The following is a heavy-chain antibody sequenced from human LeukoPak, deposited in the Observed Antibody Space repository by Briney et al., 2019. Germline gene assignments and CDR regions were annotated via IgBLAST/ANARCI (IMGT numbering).Heavy chain of an antibody. CDR2: ISGSGGEI. Sequence: GGSLRLSCAASGFSFSSYGMTWVRQAPGKGLEWVSSISGSGGEIHYADSVKGRFTISRDNSKNTVYLQMNSLRDEDTAVYYCAKSGYNRFDYWGQGTLVTVSS. V-gene: IGHV3-23*01. CDR3: AKSGYNRFDY. J-gene: IGHJ4*02. D-gene: IGHD5-24*01. CDR1: GFSFSSYG.